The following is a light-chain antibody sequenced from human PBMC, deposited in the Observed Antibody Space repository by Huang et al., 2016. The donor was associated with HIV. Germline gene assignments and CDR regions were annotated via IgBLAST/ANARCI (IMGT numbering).Light chain of an antibody. CDR1: QNILYSSNNKNY. V-gene: IGKV4-1*01. CDR3: QQYYSNPVT. Sequence: DIAMTQSPDSLAVSLGERATINCKSSQNILYSSNNKNYLAWFQQKPGRPPKVLIYWASTRESGVPDRFSGSGSGTDFTLTISSLQAEDVAVYYCQQYYSNPVTFGPGTKVDIK. CDR2: WAS. J-gene: IGKJ3*01.